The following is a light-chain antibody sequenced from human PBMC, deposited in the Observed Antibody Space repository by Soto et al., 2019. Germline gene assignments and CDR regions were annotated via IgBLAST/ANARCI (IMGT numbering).Light chain of an antibody. CDR1: QSISSY. CDR2: AAS. J-gene: IGKJ2*01. V-gene: IGKV1-39*01. Sequence: DIQMTQSPSSLSASVGDRVTITCRESQSISSYLNWYQQKPGKAPQLLIYAASSLHSGVPSRFSGSGSGTAFTLTISSMQPEAFATSYCQQSYRTPRTFVQGTKLAIK. CDR3: QQSYRTPRT.